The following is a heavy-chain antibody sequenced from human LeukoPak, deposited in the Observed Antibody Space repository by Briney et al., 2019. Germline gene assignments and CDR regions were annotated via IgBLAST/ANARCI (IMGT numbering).Heavy chain of an antibody. CDR1: GGSFSGYY. CDR2: INHSGST. J-gene: IGHJ4*02. V-gene: IGHV4-34*01. CDR3: ARSKAPLHRNPTH. Sequence: SETLSLTCAVYGGSFSGYYWSWIRQPPGKGLEWIGEINHSGSTNYNPSLKSRVTISVDTSKNQFSLKLSSVTAADTAVYYCARSKAPLHRNPTHWGQGTLVTVSS.